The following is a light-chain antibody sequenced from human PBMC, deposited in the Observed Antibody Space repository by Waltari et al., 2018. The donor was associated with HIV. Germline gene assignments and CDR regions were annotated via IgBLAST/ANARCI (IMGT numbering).Light chain of an antibody. J-gene: IGKJ4*01. Sequence: ETVMMQSPATLSVSPGERATLSCRASQSVGSNLAWYQQKPGQAPRLLIYRASTRAPGIPARFSGSGSGTEFTLTISSLQSEDFAVYYCEQYNNWPPLTFGGGTKVEIK. CDR2: RAS. V-gene: IGKV3D-15*01. CDR3: EQYNNWPPLT. CDR1: QSVGSN.